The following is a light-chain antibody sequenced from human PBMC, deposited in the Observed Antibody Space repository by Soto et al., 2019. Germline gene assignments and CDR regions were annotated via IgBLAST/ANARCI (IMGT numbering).Light chain of an antibody. V-gene: IGKV3-20*01. J-gene: IGKJ3*01. CDR3: QQYGASPFT. CDR2: GAF. Sequence: EVVLTQSPDTLSLSPGERASLSCRASQSVGSYLAWYQQKPGQAPRLLIYGAFYRATGIPDRFSGSGSGTDFTLIISRLEPEDFAVYYCQQYGASPFTFGPGTKVDI. CDR1: QSVGSY.